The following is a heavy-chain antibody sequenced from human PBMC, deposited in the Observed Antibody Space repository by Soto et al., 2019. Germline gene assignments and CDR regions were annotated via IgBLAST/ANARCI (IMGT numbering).Heavy chain of an antibody. CDR1: GGTFRSYA. V-gene: IGHV1-69*01. Sequence: QVQLVQSGAEVKKPGSSVKVSCKASGGTFRSYAISWVRQAPGQGLEWMGGIIPVFDTANYARKFQGRVTITADESTSTAYMELSGLRSEDSAVFSCARVDEPYCGGGSCYQRFLSWGQGTLVTVSS. J-gene: IGHJ5*02. CDR2: IIPVFDTA. CDR3: ARVDEPYCGGGSCYQRFLS. D-gene: IGHD2-15*01.